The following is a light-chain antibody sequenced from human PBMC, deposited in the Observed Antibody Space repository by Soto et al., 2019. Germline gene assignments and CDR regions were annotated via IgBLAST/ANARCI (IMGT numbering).Light chain of an antibody. CDR2: EVS. CDR1: SSDVGSYNY. Sequence: QSVLAQPASVSGSPGQSITISCAGTSSDVGSYNYVSWYQQHPGEAPKLVIYEVSNRPSGVSSRFSGSKSGNTASLTISGLQAEDEADYYCSSYTSSSPLFGTRTKVTVL. J-gene: IGLJ1*01. CDR3: SSYTSSSPL. V-gene: IGLV2-14*01.